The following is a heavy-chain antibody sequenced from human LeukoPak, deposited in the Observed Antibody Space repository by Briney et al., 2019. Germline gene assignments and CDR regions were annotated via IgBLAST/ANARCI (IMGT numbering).Heavy chain of an antibody. CDR1: GGTFSSYA. CDR3: ATVPLLYPYYYYYYMDV. V-gene: IGHV1-69*13. Sequence: ASVKVSCKASGGTFSSYAISWVRQAPGQGLEWMGGIIPIFGTANYAQKFQGRVTITADESTSTAYMELSSLRSEDTAVYYCATVPLLYPYYYYYYMDVWGKGTTVTVSS. D-gene: IGHD2-2*02. CDR2: IIPIFGTA. J-gene: IGHJ6*03.